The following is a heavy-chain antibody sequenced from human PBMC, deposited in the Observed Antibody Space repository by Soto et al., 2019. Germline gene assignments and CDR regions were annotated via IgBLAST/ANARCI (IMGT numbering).Heavy chain of an antibody. CDR1: GFTFSSYA. CDR2: ISGSGGST. Sequence: PGGSLRLSCAASGFTFSSYAMSWVRQAPGKGLEWVSAISGSGGSTYYADSVKGRFTISRDDSKNTAYLQMNSLKTEDTAVYYCTRNYGSLDAFDIWGQGTMVSVSS. J-gene: IGHJ3*02. V-gene: IGHV3-23*01. D-gene: IGHD4-17*01. CDR3: TRNYGSLDAFDI.